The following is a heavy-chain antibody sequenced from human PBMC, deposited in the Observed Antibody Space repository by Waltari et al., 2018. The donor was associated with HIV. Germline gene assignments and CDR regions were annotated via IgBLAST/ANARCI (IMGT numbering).Heavy chain of an antibody. D-gene: IGHD6-6*01. Sequence: HVQPVQYGAEVKKPGCSVKVSCKPSGYSFTGYYMHWVRQAPGQGLEWMGWINPNSGGTNYAQKFQGRVTMTRDTSISTAYMELSRLRSDDTAVYYCATALYSSSSAGSIDYWGQGTLVTVSS. CDR1: GYSFTGYY. CDR3: ATALYSSSSAGSIDY. J-gene: IGHJ4*02. V-gene: IGHV1-2*02. CDR2: INPNSGGT.